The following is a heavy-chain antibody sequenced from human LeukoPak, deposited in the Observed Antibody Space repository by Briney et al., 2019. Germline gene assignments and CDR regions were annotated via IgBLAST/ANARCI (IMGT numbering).Heavy chain of an antibody. J-gene: IGHJ4*02. D-gene: IGHD3-9*01. CDR3: AKARYYDILTGQDY. V-gene: IGHV3-30*18. Sequence: PGGSLRLSCAASGFTFSSYGMHWVRQAPGKGLEWVAVISYDGSNKYYADSVKGRFTISRDNSKNTLYLQMNSLRAEDTAVYYCAKARYYDILTGQDYWGQGTLVTVSS. CDR2: ISYDGSNK. CDR1: GFTFSSYG.